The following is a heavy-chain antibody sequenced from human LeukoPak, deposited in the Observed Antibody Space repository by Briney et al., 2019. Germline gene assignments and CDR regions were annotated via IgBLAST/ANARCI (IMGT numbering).Heavy chain of an antibody. CDR3: ARDREGRYSYGNFFDY. D-gene: IGHD5-18*01. V-gene: IGHV4-4*07. CDR2: IYTSGST. Sequence: SETLSLTCTVAGGSISSYYWGSIRQPAGKGLEWIGRIYTSGSTNYNPSLKSRVTMSVDTSKTQFSLKLSSVTAADTAVYYCARDREGRYSYGNFFDYWGQGTLVTVSS. J-gene: IGHJ4*02. CDR1: GGSISSYY.